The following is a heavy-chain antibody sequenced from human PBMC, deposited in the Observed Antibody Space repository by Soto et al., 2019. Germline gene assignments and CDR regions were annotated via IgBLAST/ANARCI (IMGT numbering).Heavy chain of an antibody. D-gene: IGHD6-19*01. V-gene: IGHV4-39*01. J-gene: IGHJ4*02. CDR2: IYYSGST. CDR3: ASRLRSYSSGPFDY. CDR1: GGSISSSSYY. Sequence: SETLSLTCTVSGGSISSSSYYWDWIRQPPGKGLEWIGSIYYSGSTYYNPSLKSRVTISVDTSKNQFSLKLSSVTAADTAVYYCASRLRSYSSGPFDYWGQGTLVTVSS.